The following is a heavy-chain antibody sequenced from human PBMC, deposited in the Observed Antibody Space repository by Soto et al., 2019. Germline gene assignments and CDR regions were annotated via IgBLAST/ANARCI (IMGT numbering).Heavy chain of an antibody. D-gene: IGHD3-22*01. Sequence: SVKVSCKASGGTFSSYAISWVRQAPGQGLEWMGGIIPIFGTANYAQKFQGRVTITADESTSTAYMELSSLRSEYTAVYYCARWPYDSSGYSDYWGQGTLVTVSS. J-gene: IGHJ4*02. CDR2: IIPIFGTA. V-gene: IGHV1-69*13. CDR1: GGTFSSYA. CDR3: ARWPYDSSGYSDY.